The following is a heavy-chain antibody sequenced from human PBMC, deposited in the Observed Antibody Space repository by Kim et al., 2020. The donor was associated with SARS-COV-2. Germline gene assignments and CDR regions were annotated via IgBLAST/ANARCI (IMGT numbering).Heavy chain of an antibody. CDR3: TTDQVVWSGQSS. CDR2: IKSKTDGGTT. J-gene: IGHJ4*02. Sequence: GGSLRLSCAASGFTFSNAWMSWVRQAPGKGLEWVGRIKSKTDGGTTDYAAPVKGRFTISRDDSKNTLYLQMNSLKTEDTAVYYCTTDQVVWSGQSSRGQGTLVTVSS. D-gene: IGHD3-3*01. CDR1: GFTFSNAW. V-gene: IGHV3-15*01.